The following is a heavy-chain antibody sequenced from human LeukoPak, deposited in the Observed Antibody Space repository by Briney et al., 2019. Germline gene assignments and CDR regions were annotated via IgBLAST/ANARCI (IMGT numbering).Heavy chain of an antibody. CDR2: IYYSGST. CDR1: GGSISSSSYY. V-gene: IGHV4-39*01. Sequence: SETLSLTCTVSGGSISSSSYYWGWLRQPPGEGLGWIGSIYYSGSTYYNPSLKSRVTICVDTSKNQFSLKLSSVTAADTAVYYCARLEWELRWFDPWGQGTLVTVSS. D-gene: IGHD1-26*01. CDR3: ARLEWELRWFDP. J-gene: IGHJ5*02.